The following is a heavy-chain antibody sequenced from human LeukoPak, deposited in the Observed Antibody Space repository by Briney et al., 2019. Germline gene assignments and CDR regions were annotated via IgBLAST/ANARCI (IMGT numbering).Heavy chain of an antibody. J-gene: IGHJ4*02. V-gene: IGHV3-7*03. Sequence: GGSLRLSCAASGFTFSSYWMSWVRQAPGKGLEWVANINQDGSEKNYVDSVKGRFTISRDNSKNTLYLQMNSLRAEDTAVYYCAKGGLRGYDSSGYYGHYWGQGTLVTVSS. CDR1: GFTFSSYW. CDR2: INQDGSEK. CDR3: AKGGLRGYDSSGYYGHY. D-gene: IGHD3-22*01.